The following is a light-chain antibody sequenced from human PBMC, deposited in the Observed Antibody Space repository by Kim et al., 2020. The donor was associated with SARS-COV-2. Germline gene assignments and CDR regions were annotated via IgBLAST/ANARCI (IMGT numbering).Light chain of an antibody. J-gene: IGKJ2*01. CDR2: AAS. V-gene: IGKV1-39*01. Sequence: GDSVTITCRASQSISSYLNWYQQKPGKAPNLLIYAASSFQSGVPSRFSGSGSGTDFTLSISSLQPEDSATYYCQQSYIIPYTFGQGTKLEI. CDR1: QSISSY. CDR3: QQSYIIPYT.